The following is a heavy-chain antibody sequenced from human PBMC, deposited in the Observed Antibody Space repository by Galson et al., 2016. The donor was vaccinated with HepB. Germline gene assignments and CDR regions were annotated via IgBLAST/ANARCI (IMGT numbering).Heavy chain of an antibody. Sequence: SLRLSCAASGFTFSGYWMHWVRQAPGKGLVWVSRINSDGSSTSYADSVKGRFTMSRENAKNTLYLQMNSLRAEDTAVYYCARTIVRLVRNYYYQYGMDVWGQGTTVTVSS. J-gene: IGHJ6*02. CDR2: INSDGSST. D-gene: IGHD6-19*01. CDR1: GFTFSGYW. CDR3: ARTIVRLVRNYYYQYGMDV. V-gene: IGHV3-74*01.